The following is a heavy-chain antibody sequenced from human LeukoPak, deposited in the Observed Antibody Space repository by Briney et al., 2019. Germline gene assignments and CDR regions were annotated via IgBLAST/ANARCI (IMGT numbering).Heavy chain of an antibody. Sequence: ASVKVSCKASGGTFSSYAISWVRQAPGQGLEWMGRIIPIFGTANYAQKFQGRVTITTDESTSTAYKELSSLRSEDTAVYYCARDRLWEGGYFDYWGQGTLVTVSS. CDR3: ARDRLWEGGYFDY. V-gene: IGHV1-69*05. CDR1: GGTFSSYA. J-gene: IGHJ4*02. CDR2: IIPIFGTA. D-gene: IGHD1-26*01.